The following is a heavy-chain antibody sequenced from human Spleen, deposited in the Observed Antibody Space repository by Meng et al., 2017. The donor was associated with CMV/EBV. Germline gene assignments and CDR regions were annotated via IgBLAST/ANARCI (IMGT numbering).Heavy chain of an antibody. D-gene: IGHD6-19*01. Sequence: SGYSFTSYWIGWVRQMPGKGLEWMGIIYPGDSDTRYSPSFQGQVTISADKSISTAYLQWSSLKASDTAMYYCARLASYSSGASWFDPWGQGTLVTVSS. V-gene: IGHV5-51*01. CDR2: IYPGDSDT. CDR1: GYSFTSYW. CDR3: ARLASYSSGASWFDP. J-gene: IGHJ5*02.